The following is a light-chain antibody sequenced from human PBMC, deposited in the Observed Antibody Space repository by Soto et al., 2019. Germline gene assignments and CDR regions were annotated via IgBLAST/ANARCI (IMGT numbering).Light chain of an antibody. J-gene: IGKJ1*01. V-gene: IGKV1-5*03. CDR3: QQYNSYWT. CDR1: QSISSW. Sequence: DIQMTQSPSTLSASVGERVTITFRASQSISSWLAWYQQKPGKAPKLLIYKASSLESGVPSRFSGSGSGTEFTLTISSLQPDDFATYYCQQYNSYWTFGQGTKVDI. CDR2: KAS.